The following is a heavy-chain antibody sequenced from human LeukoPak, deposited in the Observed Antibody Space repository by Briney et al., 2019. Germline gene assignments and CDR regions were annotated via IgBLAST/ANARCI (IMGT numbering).Heavy chain of an antibody. Sequence: GGSLRLSCAASGFTSSTYDMNWVRQAPGKGLEWVSYISSSSRTISYADSVKGRFTISRDNAKNSLYLQMNSLRAEGTAVYYCARLRYYAMDVWGQGTTVTASS. J-gene: IGHJ6*02. CDR2: ISSSSRTI. V-gene: IGHV3-48*01. CDR1: GFTSSTYD. CDR3: ARLRYYAMDV.